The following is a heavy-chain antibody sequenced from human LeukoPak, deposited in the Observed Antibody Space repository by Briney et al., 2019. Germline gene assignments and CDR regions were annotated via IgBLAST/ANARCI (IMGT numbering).Heavy chain of an antibody. Sequence: GGSLRLSCAASGFTFDDYAMHWVRQVPGKGLEWVSGISWNSGSIGYAASVTGRFTISRDNAKNSLYLQMNSLRAEDTALYYCAKGTGYSYGNNWFDPWGQGTLVTVSS. CDR3: AKGTGYSYGNNWFDP. D-gene: IGHD5-18*01. CDR1: GFTFDDYA. CDR2: ISWNSGSI. J-gene: IGHJ5*02. V-gene: IGHV3-9*01.